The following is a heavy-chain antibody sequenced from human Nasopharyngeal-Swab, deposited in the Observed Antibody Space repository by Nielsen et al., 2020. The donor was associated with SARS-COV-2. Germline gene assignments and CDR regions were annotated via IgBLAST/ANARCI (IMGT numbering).Heavy chain of an antibody. D-gene: IGHD2-8*01. Sequence: SQTLSLACAISGDSVSSNSAAWNWIRPSPSRGLEWLGRTYYRSKWSNDYAVSVKSRITINPDTSKNQFSLQLNSVTPEDTAVYYCARVVTDLYHFDYWGQGTLVTVSS. J-gene: IGHJ4*02. V-gene: IGHV6-1*01. CDR3: ARVVTDLYHFDY. CDR2: TYYRSKWSN. CDR1: GDSVSSNSAA.